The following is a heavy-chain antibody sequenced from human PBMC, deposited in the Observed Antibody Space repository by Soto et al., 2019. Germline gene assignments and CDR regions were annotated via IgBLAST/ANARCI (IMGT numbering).Heavy chain of an antibody. CDR3: ARPTLVATLDY. D-gene: IGHD5-12*01. J-gene: IGHJ4*02. CDR1: GFTFTSDS. CDR2: ISSSSSYI. Sequence: PGGSLRLSCALSGFTFTSDSMSWVRQARGKGLEWVSSISSSSSYIYYADSVKGRFTISRDNAKNSLYLQMNSLRAEDTAVYYCARPTLVATLDYWGQGTLVTVSS. V-gene: IGHV3-21*01.